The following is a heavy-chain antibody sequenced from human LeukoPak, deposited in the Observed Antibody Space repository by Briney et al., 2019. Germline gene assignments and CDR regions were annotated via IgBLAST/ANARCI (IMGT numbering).Heavy chain of an antibody. D-gene: IGHD3-10*01. CDR3: ACSYYYGSGSEGAFDI. Sequence: GGSLRLSCAASGFTFSSYWMHWVRQAPGKGLEWVAVISYDGSNKYYADSVKGRFTISRDNSKNTLYLQMNSLRAEDTAVYYCACSYYYGSGSEGAFDIWGQGTMVTVSS. CDR2: ISYDGSNK. CDR1: GFTFSSYW. J-gene: IGHJ3*02. V-gene: IGHV3-30-3*01.